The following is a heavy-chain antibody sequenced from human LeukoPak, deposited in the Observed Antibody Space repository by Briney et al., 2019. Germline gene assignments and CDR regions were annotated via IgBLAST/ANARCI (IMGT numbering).Heavy chain of an antibody. CDR2: INPNSGGT. D-gene: IGHD5-12*01. CDR1: GYTFTSYY. CDR3: ARVVHMVVATIRDENNWFDP. J-gene: IGHJ5*02. Sequence: ASVKVSCKSSGYTFTSYYRHWVRLAPGQALGWMGWINPNSGGTNYAQKFQGMVTMTRDTSISTAYMEPSRLRSDDTAVYSCARVVHMVVATIRDENNWFDPWGQGTLVTVSS. V-gene: IGHV1-2*02.